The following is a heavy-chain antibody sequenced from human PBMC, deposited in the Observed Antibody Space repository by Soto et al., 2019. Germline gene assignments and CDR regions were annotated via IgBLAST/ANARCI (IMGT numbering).Heavy chain of an antibody. CDR3: ARDDXXGNXNAFDL. CDR1: GFSFRTYG. V-gene: IGHV3-33*01. Sequence: GGSLRLSCAVSGFSFRTYGFHWVRQPPGKGLEWVAVISPKGHSDSVEGRFTISRDNSKDTLYLQMNNLRAEDTAVYYCARDDXXGNXNAFDLWGQGXMVXV. CDR2: ISPK. J-gene: IGHJ3*01.